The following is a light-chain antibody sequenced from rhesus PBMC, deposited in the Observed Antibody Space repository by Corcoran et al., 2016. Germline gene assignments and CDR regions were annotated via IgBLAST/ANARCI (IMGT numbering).Light chain of an antibody. Sequence: DIQMTQSPSSLSASVGDTGTITCQASQGISKYLAWYQQKPGKAPKPLLYGACTSQSGVPSRFSGSGSGTEFTLTISSLQPEDVATYYCQQHNSYPRTFGQGTKVEI. J-gene: IGKJ1*01. CDR2: GAC. CDR3: QQHNSYPRT. V-gene: IGKV1-33*02. CDR1: QGISKY.